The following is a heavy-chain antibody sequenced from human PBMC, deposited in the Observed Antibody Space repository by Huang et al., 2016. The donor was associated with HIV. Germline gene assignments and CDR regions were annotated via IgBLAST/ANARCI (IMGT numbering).Heavy chain of an antibody. CDR1: GYTFTGYY. CDR3: TRSFLEWLAGAFDI. V-gene: IGHV1-2*02. CDR2: INPNRGGT. Sequence: QVQLVQSGAEVKKPGASVKVSCKASGYTFTGYYMHWVRQAPGQGLEWMGWINPNRGGTNYAQKFQGRVTMTRDTSISTAYMELSRLRSDDTAVYYCTRSFLEWLAGAFDIWGQGTMVTVSS. D-gene: IGHD3-3*02. J-gene: IGHJ3*02.